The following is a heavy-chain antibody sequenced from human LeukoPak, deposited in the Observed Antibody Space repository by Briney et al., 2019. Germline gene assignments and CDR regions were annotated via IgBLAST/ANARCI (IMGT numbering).Heavy chain of an antibody. D-gene: IGHD3-22*01. CDR2: ISSSGSTI. CDR1: GFTFSDYY. V-gene: IGHV3-11*01. J-gene: IGHJ3*02. CDR3: AREMIAPVSYAFDI. Sequence: GGSLRLSCAASGFTFSDYYMSWIRQAPGKGLEWVSYISSSGSTIYYADSVKGRFTISRDNAKNSLYLQMNSLRAEDTAVYYCAREMIAPVSYAFDIWSQGTMVTVSS.